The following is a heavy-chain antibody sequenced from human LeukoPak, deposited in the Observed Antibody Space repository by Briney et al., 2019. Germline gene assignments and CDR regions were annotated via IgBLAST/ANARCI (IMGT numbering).Heavy chain of an antibody. CDR2: IKQDGSEK. D-gene: IGHD6-6*01. CDR3: VRALGSSSADS. V-gene: IGHV3-7*01. J-gene: IGHJ4*02. Sequence: GGSLRLSCAASGSTFTHSWMSWVRQAPGKGLEWVANIKQDGSEKYYVHSVEGRFTISRDNAKNSLSLQMNSLRGEDTAVYYCVRALGSSSADSWGQGTLVTVSS. CDR1: GSTFTHSW.